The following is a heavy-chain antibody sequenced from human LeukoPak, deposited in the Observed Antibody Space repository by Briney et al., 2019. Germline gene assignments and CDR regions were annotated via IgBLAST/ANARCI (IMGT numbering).Heavy chain of an antibody. J-gene: IGHJ4*02. Sequence: GGSLRLSCAASGFTFSSYSMNWVRQAPGKGLEWVSSISSSSSYIYYADSVKGRLTISRDNAKNSLYLQMNSLRAEDTAVYYCARAGTTGFDYWGQGTLVTVSS. V-gene: IGHV3-21*01. CDR2: ISSSSSYI. CDR3: ARAGTTGFDY. CDR1: GFTFSSYS. D-gene: IGHD1-1*01.